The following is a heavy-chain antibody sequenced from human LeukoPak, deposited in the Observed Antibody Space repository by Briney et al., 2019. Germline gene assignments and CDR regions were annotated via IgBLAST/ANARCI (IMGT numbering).Heavy chain of an antibody. CDR2: IYPKSGDT. Sequence: ASVKVSCKPSGYTFSDYYMHWVRQAPGQGLEWMGYIYPKSGDTNYEKKFQGRVTMTGGTSMNTVCMELTRLRSDDTAVYYCARDEAADGTNALDIWGQGTMVTVSS. CDR3: ARDEAADGTNALDI. J-gene: IGHJ3*02. D-gene: IGHD6-13*01. CDR1: GYTFSDYY. V-gene: IGHV1-2*02.